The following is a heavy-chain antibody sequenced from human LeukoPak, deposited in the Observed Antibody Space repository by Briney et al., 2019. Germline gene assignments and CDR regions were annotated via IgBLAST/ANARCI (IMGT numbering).Heavy chain of an antibody. CDR1: GFTFSSYS. CDR3: ARAGIATHYAFDI. V-gene: IGHV3-21*01. J-gene: IGHJ3*02. CDR2: ISSSSSYI. D-gene: IGHD6-13*01. Sequence: PGGSLRLSCAASGFTFSSYSMNWVRQAPGKGLEWVSSISSSSSYIYYADSVKGRFTISRDNAKNSLYLQMNSLRAEDTAVYYCARAGIATHYAFDIWGQGTMVTVSS.